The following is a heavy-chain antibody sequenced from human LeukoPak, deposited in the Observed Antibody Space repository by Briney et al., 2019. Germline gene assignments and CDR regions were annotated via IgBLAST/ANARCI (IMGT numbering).Heavy chain of an antibody. V-gene: IGHV1-46*01. J-gene: IGHJ4*02. D-gene: IGHD3-10*01. Sequence: ASVKVSCKASGYTFTNYYIHWVRQAPGPGLEWMGMINPSGGRSTYAKKFQGRVTMTMDTSTNTVYTELSSLRSDDTAVYYCARDYYGGHNLYNFDFWGQGTRVIVSS. CDR1: GYTFTNYY. CDR3: ARDYYGGHNLYNFDF. CDR2: INPSGGRS.